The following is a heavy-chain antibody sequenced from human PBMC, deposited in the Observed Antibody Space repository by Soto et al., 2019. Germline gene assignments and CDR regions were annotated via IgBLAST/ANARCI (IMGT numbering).Heavy chain of an antibody. Sequence: QLLQSGGGLVQPGGSLTLSCAASGFTFGTTDMSWVRQAPGEGLEWVSTIDGSGGITYYAVSVKGRFTISRDNSRNTVYLQMNSLRGDDTALYYFVKNSGWFNTWGQGALVTVSS. V-gene: IGHV3-23*01. CDR3: VKNSGWFNT. CDR2: IDGSGGIT. J-gene: IGHJ5*02. D-gene: IGHD3-10*01. CDR1: GFTFGTTD.